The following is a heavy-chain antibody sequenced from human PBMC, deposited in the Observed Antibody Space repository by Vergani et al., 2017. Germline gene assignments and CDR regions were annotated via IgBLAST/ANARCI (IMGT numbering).Heavy chain of an antibody. CDR3: AKDDPYGSGSYYNGPLLFDP. CDR2: IRYDGSNK. J-gene: IGHJ5*02. Sequence: QVQLVESGGGVVQPGGSLRLYCSASGFTFSTYGMHWVRQAPGKGLQWVAFIRYDGSNKYYADSVKGRFTISRDNSKNTLYLQMNSLRAEDTAVYYCAKDDPYGSGSYYNGPLLFDPWGQGTLVTVSS. D-gene: IGHD3-10*01. CDR1: GFTFSTYG. V-gene: IGHV3-30*02.